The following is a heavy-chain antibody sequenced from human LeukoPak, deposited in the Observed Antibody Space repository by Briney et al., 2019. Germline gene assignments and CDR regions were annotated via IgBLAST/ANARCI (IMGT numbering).Heavy chain of an antibody. CDR1: GFTFSSYE. CDR3: AELGITMIGGV. D-gene: IGHD3-10*02. J-gene: IGHJ6*04. V-gene: IGHV3-48*03. Sequence: LPGGSLRLSCAASGFTFSSYEMNWVRQAPGKGLEWVSYISSSGSTIYYADSMKGRFTISRDNAKNSLYLQMNSLRAEDTAVYYCAELGITMIGGVWGKGTTVTISS. CDR2: ISSSGSTI.